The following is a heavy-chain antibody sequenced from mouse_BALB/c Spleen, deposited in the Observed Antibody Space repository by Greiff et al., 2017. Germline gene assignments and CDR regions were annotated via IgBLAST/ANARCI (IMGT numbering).Heavy chain of an antibody. Sequence: VQLQQPGAELVRPGASVKLSCKASGYTFTSYWINWVKQRPGQGLEWIGNIYPSDSYTNYNQKFKDKATLTVDKSSSTAYMQLSSPTSEDSAVYYCTRHGSSYDYAMDYWGQGTSVTVSS. J-gene: IGHJ4*01. V-gene: IGHV1-69*02. CDR2: IYPSDSYT. CDR1: GYTFTSYW. CDR3: TRHGSSYDYAMDY. D-gene: IGHD1-1*01.